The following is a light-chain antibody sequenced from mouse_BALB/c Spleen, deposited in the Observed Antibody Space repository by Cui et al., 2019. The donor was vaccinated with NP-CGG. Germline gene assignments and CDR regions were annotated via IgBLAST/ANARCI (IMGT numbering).Light chain of an antibody. CDR3: QQWSSNQPTWT. V-gene: IGKV4-68*01. J-gene: IGKJ1*01. CDR1: SSVSY. CDR2: LTS. Sequence: QIVLTQSPALMSASPGEKVTMTCSASSSVSYMYWYQQKPRSSPKPWIYLTSNLASGVPARFSGSGSGTSYSLTISSMEAEDAATYYCQQWSSNQPTWTFGGGTKLEIK.